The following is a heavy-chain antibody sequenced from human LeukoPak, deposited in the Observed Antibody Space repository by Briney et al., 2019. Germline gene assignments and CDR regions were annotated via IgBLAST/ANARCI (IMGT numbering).Heavy chain of an antibody. D-gene: IGHD3-22*01. V-gene: IGHV4-39*02. CDR2: LFDSGNT. CDR3: ARDEDDSRDNAFDI. Sequence: SETLSLTCIVSGGSISSRSYYWDWIRQPPGKGLEWIGNLFDSGNTHYNPSLRSRLTMSVDTSKNQFSLKLSSVTAADTAVYYCARDEDDSRDNAFDIWGQGTMVTVSS. CDR1: GGSISSRSYY. J-gene: IGHJ3*02.